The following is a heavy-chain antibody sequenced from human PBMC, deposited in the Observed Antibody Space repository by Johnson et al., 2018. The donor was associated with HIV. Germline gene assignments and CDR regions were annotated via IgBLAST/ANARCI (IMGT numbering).Heavy chain of an antibody. V-gene: IGHV3-20*04. CDR2: INWNGDNT. J-gene: IGHJ3*01. Sequence: VQLVESGGGVVRPGGSLRLSCAASGFRFDDYGMTWVRQAPGKGLGWVSGINWNGDNTGYADSLKGRFTISRDNAKNSLYLQMNSLEAEDTAWYYCARFLGYYDSNGYYFGDGFDVGGRGTMVTVSS. D-gene: IGHD3-22*01. CDR1: GFRFDDYG. CDR3: ARFLGYYDSNGYYFGDGFDV.